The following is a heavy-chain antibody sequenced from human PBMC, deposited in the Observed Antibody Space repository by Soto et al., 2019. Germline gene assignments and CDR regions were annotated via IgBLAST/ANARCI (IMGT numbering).Heavy chain of an antibody. Sequence: QVQLVESGGGVVQPGRSLRLSCAASGFTFSSYGMHWVRQAPGKGLEWVAVIWYDGSNKYYADSVKGRFTIYRDNSKNTMYLPMNSLRAEDTAVYYCARALKDYGDYWGRPDLCYYYYYYMDVWGKGTTVTVSS. D-gene: IGHD4-17*01. V-gene: IGHV3-33*01. CDR1: GFTFSSYG. CDR2: IWYDGSNK. CDR3: ARALKDYGDYWGRPDLCYYYYYYMDV. J-gene: IGHJ6*03.